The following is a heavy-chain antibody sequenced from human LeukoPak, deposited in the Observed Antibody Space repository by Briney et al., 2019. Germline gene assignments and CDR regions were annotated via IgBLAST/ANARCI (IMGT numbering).Heavy chain of an antibody. J-gene: IGHJ4*02. CDR1: GGSISSYY. Sequence: PSETLSLTCTVSGGSISSYYWSWIQQPAGKGLEWIGRIYTSGSTNYNPSLKSRVTISGDTSKNQFSLRLISVTAADTAVYYCARASYSYDINGWVPFDYWGQGTLVTVSS. V-gene: IGHV4-4*07. CDR3: ARASYSYDINGWVPFDY. CDR2: IYTSGST. D-gene: IGHD3-22*01.